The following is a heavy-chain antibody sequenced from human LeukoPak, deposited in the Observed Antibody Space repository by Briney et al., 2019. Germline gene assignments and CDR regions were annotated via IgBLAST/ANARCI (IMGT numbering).Heavy chain of an antibody. J-gene: IGHJ4*02. CDR3: AHWDYYDSSGYSN. V-gene: IGHV4-34*01. Sequence: PSETLSLTCAVYGGSFSGYYWSWIRQPPGKGLEWIGEINHSGSTNYNPSLKSRVTISVDTSKNQFSLKLSSVTAADTAVYYCAHWDYYDSSGYSNWGQGTLVTVSS. D-gene: IGHD3-22*01. CDR1: GGSFSGYY. CDR2: INHSGST.